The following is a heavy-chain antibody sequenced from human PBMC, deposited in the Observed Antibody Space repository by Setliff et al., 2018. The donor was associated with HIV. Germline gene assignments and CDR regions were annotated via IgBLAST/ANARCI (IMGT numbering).Heavy chain of an antibody. Sequence: SETLSLTCTVSGGSITTTNYYWGWVRQSPGKGLEWIGVIYYRGSAYYNLSLQSRVTLSVDTSKNSFSLHLTSVTAADTAVYFWARARGPPLPVLDFWGPGTLVTVSS. D-gene: IGHD3-10*01. CDR1: GGSITTTNYY. J-gene: IGHJ4*02. V-gene: IGHV4-39*07. CDR2: IYYRGSA. CDR3: ARARGPPLPVLDF.